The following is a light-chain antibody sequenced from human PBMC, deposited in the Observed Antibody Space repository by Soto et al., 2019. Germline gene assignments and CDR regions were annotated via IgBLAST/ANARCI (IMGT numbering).Light chain of an antibody. CDR2: STS. V-gene: IGKV1-6*01. Sequence: AIQMTQSPSSLSASVGDRVTITCRASQGIREDLGWYQQKPGKAPKVLIYSTSTLQSGVPSRFSGSGSGTDFTLAISSLQPEDSATYYCLQDINYPWTFGQGTKVDIK. J-gene: IGKJ1*01. CDR1: QGIRED. CDR3: LQDINYPWT.